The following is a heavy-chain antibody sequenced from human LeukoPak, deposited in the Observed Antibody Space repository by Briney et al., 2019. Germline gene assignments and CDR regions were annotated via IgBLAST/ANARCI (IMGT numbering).Heavy chain of an antibody. CDR1: GGSFSGYY. V-gene: IGHV4-34*01. D-gene: IGHD3-22*01. CDR2: INHSGST. Sequence: SETLSLTCAVYGGSFSGYYWSWIRQPPGKGLEWVGEINHSGSTNYNPSLKSRVTISVDTSKNQFSLKLSSVTAADTAVYYCARGAGLFDSSGYYPGPHLDYWGQGTLVTVSS. CDR3: ARGAGLFDSSGYYPGPHLDY. J-gene: IGHJ4*02.